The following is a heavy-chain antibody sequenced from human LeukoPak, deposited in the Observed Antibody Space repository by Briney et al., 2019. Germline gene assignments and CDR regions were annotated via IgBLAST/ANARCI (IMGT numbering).Heavy chain of an antibody. CDR3: ARSPDYGGTYFDY. J-gene: IGHJ4*02. CDR1: GGTFISYA. CDR2: IIPIFGTA. V-gene: IGHV1-69*01. Sequence: SVKVSCKASGGTFISYAISWVRQAPGQGREGMGGIIPIFGTANYAQKFQGRVTITADESTSTAYMELSSLRSEDTAVYYCARSPDYGGTYFDYWGQGTLVTVSS. D-gene: IGHD4-23*01.